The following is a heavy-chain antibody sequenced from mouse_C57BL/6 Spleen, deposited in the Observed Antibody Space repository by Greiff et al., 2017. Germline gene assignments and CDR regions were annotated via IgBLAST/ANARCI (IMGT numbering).Heavy chain of an antibody. CDR3: ATTMVTTHYFDY. J-gene: IGHJ2*01. Sequence: EVQLQESGGGLVKPGGSLKLSCAASGFTFSDYGMHWVRQAPEKGLEWVAYISSGSSTIYYADTVKGRFTISRDNAKNTLFLQMTSLRSEDTAMYYCATTMVTTHYFDYWGQGTTLTVSS. V-gene: IGHV5-17*01. D-gene: IGHD2-2*01. CDR1: GFTFSDYG. CDR2: ISSGSSTI.